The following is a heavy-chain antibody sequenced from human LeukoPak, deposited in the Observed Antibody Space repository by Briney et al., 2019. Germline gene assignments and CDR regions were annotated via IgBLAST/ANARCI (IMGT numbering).Heavy chain of an antibody. CDR1: GGSISSSSYY. V-gene: IGHV4-39*07. CDR3: ARGIIVVVPAASQYYFDY. CDR2: IYYSGST. D-gene: IGHD2-2*01. J-gene: IGHJ4*02. Sequence: PSETLSLTCTVSGGSISSSSYYWGWIRQPPGKGLEWIGSIYYSGSTYYNPSLKSRVTISVDTSKNQFSLKLSSVTAADTAVYYCARGIIVVVPAASQYYFDYWGQGTLVTVSS.